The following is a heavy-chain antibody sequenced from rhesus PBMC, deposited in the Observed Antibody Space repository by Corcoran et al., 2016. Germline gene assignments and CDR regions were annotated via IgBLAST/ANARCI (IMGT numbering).Heavy chain of an antibody. V-gene: IGHV1S2*01. J-gene: IGHJ2*01. Sequence: QVQLVQSGAEVKKPGSSVQVCCKASGYTFTDYYIHWVRPAPRQGLAWMGGINPYSGTTKYAKKFQGIVTVTSDPSTSTAYMELSSLRSDETAVNYCTRSAGRDWYFDLWGPGTPITISS. D-gene: IGHD1-44*01. CDR1: GYTFTDYY. CDR3: TRSAGRDWYFDL. CDR2: INPYSGTT.